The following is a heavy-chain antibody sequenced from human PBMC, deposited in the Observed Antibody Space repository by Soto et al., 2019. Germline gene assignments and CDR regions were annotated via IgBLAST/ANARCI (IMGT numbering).Heavy chain of an antibody. D-gene: IGHD3-22*01. CDR1: GFSFSSYA. J-gene: IGHJ4*02. CDR2: ISYGGGTT. V-gene: IGHV3-23*01. CDR3: AKNPGYYYDSTGYHFDY. Sequence: GGSLRLSCAASGFSFSSYAMSWVRQAPGKGLEWVSAISYGGGTTYYADSVKGRFTISRDNSKNTLYLQMNSLRAEDTAVYYCAKNPGYYYDSTGYHFDYWGQGTLVTVSS.